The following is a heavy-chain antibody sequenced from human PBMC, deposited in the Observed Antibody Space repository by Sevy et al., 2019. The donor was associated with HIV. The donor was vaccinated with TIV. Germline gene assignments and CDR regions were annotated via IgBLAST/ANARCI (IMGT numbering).Heavy chain of an antibody. Sequence: SETLSLTCTVSGGSISSYYWSWIWQPPGKGLEWIGYIYYSGSTNYNPSLKSRVTISVDTSKNQFSLKLSSVTAADTAVYYCARVAEDSSGWFDYYYMDVWGKGTTVTVSS. CDR1: GGSISSYY. D-gene: IGHD6-19*01. V-gene: IGHV4-59*01. J-gene: IGHJ6*03. CDR2: IYYSGST. CDR3: ARVAEDSSGWFDYYYMDV.